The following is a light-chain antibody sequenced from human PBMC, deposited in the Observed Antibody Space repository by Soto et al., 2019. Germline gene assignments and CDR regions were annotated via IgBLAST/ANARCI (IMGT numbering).Light chain of an antibody. CDR1: QGISSY. V-gene: IGKV1-8*01. CDR2: AAS. Sequence: AIRMTQSPSSFSASTGDRVTITCRASQGISSYLAWYQQKPGKAPKLLIYAASTLQSGVPSRFSGSGSGTDFTLTISCLQSEDFATYYCQQYYSYPRGTFGQGTRLEN. CDR3: QQYYSYPRGT. J-gene: IGKJ5*01.